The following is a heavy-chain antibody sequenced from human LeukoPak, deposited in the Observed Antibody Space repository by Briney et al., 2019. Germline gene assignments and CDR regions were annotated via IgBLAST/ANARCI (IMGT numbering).Heavy chain of an antibody. V-gene: IGHV1-69*04. CDR2: IITILGIA. CDR1: GGTFSSYD. Sequence: SVKVSCRASGGTFSSYDFSWVRRAPGQEVEWLGRIITILGIANYAQKLQGRVTITADKSTSTAYMELSSVRSEDTAVYYCARDFTYYDFWSGYYRGRSEELRQLYYFDYWGQGTLVTVSS. CDR3: ARDFTYYDFWSGYYRGRSEELRQLYYFDY. D-gene: IGHD3-3*01. J-gene: IGHJ4*02.